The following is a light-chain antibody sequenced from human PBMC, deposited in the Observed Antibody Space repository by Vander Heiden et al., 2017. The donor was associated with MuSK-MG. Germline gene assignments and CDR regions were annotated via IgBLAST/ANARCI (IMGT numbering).Light chain of an antibody. J-gene: IGLJ3*02. Sequence: QPVLAQAPSVSGAPGQRVTTPSTGGSSNIGAGYDVHWYHQLPGTAHQLLIYGNSNRPSGVPARFSVSKSGTAASLPITAPQAEDEADYYCQSYDSSLTWVFGGGTKLTVL. CDR2: GNS. CDR1: SSNIGAGYD. CDR3: QSYDSSLTWV. V-gene: IGLV1-40*01.